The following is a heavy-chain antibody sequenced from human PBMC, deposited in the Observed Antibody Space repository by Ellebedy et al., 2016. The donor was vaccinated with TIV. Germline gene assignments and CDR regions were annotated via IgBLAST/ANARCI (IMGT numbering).Heavy chain of an antibody. D-gene: IGHD1-26*01. Sequence: GESLKISCAASGFPFSTYAMNWVRQAPGTGLERVSTISDSGRKTYYADSVKGRFTIARDNSKDTLYLQMNSLRAEDTAIYYCTKDGPGGRWEGNGMDVWGQGTTVTVSS. V-gene: IGHV3-23*01. CDR2: ISDSGRKT. CDR3: TKDGPGGRWEGNGMDV. CDR1: GFPFSTYA. J-gene: IGHJ6*02.